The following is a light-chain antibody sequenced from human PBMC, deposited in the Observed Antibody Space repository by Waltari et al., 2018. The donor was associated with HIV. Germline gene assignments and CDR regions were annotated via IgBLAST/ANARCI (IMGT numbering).Light chain of an antibody. V-gene: IGLV1-36*01. CDR2: YDD. CDR1: SPNIGNNA. J-gene: IGLJ2*01. CDR3: AAAWDDSLNGPE. Sequence: QSVLTQPPSVSEAPRQRVTISCSGSSPNIGNNAVNWYQQLPGKAPKLLIYYDDLLPAGVSDRFSGSKSGTSASLAISGLQSEDEADYYCAAAWDDSLNGPEFGGGTKLTVL.